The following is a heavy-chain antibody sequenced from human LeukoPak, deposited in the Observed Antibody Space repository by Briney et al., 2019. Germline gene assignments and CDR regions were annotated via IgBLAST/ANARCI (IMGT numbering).Heavy chain of an antibody. J-gene: IGHJ5*02. Sequence: PSETLSLTCTVSGGSISSYYWSWLRQPPGKGLEWIGYIYYSGSTNYNPSLKSRVTISVDTSKNQFSLKLSSVTAADTAVYYCAFNDYGDYSFQSWGQGTLVTVSS. CDR2: IYYSGST. D-gene: IGHD4-17*01. CDR3: AFNDYGDYSFQS. V-gene: IGHV4-59*08. CDR1: GGSISSYY.